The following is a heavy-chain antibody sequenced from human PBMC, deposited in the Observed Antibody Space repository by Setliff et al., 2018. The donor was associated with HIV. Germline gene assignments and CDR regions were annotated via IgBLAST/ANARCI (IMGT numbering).Heavy chain of an antibody. V-gene: IGHV4-31*03. D-gene: IGHD5-12*01. Sequence: SETLSLTCTVSGGSISSGGYYWSWIRQHPGKGLEWIGYIYYSGSTYYNPSLKSRVTISVDTSKNQFSLKLKSVTAADTAVYFCAREGVGYNPFYYYGMDVWGQGTTVTVSS. J-gene: IGHJ6*02. CDR3: AREGVGYNPFYYYGMDV. CDR1: GGSISSGGYY. CDR2: IYYSGST.